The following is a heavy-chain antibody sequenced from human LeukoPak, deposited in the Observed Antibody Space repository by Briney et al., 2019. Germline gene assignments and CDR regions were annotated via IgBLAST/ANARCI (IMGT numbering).Heavy chain of an antibody. CDR3: AKDNGYYYGDAFDI. D-gene: IGHD3-22*01. CDR2: IYSGGDA. V-gene: IGHV3-53*01. Sequence: GGSLRLSCAASGFTVSGSYMNWVRQAPGKGLEWVSVIYSGGDAYYADSVKDRFTVSRDNSKNTLYLQMNSLRAEDTAVYYCAKDNGYYYGDAFDIWGQGTMVTVSS. J-gene: IGHJ3*02. CDR1: GFTVSGSY.